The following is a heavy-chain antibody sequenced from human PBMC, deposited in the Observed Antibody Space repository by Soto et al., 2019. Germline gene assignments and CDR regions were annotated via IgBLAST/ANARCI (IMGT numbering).Heavy chain of an antibody. V-gene: IGHV3-30*18. CDR1: VFTFSSYG. CDR2: ISYDGSNK. D-gene: IGHD3-16*01. CDR3: AKRWGGFMGTDY. Sequence: WGSLLLSCAASVFTFSSYGMHWVRQAPGKGLEWVAVISYDGSNKYYADSVKGRFTISRDNSKNTLYLQMNSLRAEDTAVYYCAKRWGGFMGTDYWGQGTMVTVSS. J-gene: IGHJ4*02.